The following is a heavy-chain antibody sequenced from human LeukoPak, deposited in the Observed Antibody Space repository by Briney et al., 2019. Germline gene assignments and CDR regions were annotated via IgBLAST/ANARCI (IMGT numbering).Heavy chain of an antibody. V-gene: IGHV4-4*02. CDR2: IYHSGST. CDR1: GFTFSSFGM. J-gene: IGHJ4*02. CDR3: ARDTRQYPQRGFDY. D-gene: IGHD2-2*01. Sequence: GSLRLSCAASGFTFSSFGMSWVRQPPGKGLEWIGEIYHSGSTNYNPSLKSRVIISVDKSKNQFSLKLSSVTAADTAVYYCARDTRQYPQRGFDYWGQGTLVTVSS.